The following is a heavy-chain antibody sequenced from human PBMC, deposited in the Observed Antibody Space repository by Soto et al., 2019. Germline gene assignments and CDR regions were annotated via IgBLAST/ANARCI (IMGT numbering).Heavy chain of an antibody. CDR3: ARVLRRLRFLEWLEAVNNAFDI. CDR1: GGSFSGYY. CDR2: INHSGST. J-gene: IGHJ3*02. D-gene: IGHD3-3*01. V-gene: IGHV4-34*01. Sequence: PSETLSLTCAVYGGSFSGYYWSWIRQPPGKGLEWIGEINHSGSTNYNPSLKSRVTISVDTSKNQFSLKLSSVTAADTAVYYCARVLRRLRFLEWLEAVNNAFDIWGQGTMVTVSS.